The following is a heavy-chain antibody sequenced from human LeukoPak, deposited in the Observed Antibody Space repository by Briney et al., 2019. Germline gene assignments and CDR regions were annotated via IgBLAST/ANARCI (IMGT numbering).Heavy chain of an antibody. Sequence: SVKVSCKASGGTFSGYAISWVRQAPGQGLEWMGRIIPIFGTANYAQKFQGRVTITTDESTSTAYMELSSLRSEDTAVYYCAREGYGDPVDYWGQGTLVTVSS. CDR1: GGTFSGYA. V-gene: IGHV1-69*05. CDR2: IIPIFGTA. CDR3: AREGYGDPVDY. D-gene: IGHD4-17*01. J-gene: IGHJ4*02.